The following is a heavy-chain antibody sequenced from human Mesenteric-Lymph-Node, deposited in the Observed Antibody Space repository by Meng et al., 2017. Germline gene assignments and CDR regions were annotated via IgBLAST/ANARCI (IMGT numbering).Heavy chain of an antibody. CDR1: GFSLSNYA. CDR3: TYYYDSSGGPDFDY. CDR2: ISGGGSNT. J-gene: IGHJ4*02. V-gene: IGHV3-23*04. D-gene: IGHD3-22*01. Sequence: VGVEESGGGLVQPGGSLRLSCAASGFSLSNYALTWVRQASGKGLEWVSGISGGGSNTYYADSVKGRFTISRDNSKNTLSLHMTSLRAEDTAVYYCTYYYDSSGGPDFDYWGQGTLVTVSS.